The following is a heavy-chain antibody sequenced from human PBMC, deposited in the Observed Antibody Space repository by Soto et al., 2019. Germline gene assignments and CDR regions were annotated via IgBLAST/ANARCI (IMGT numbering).Heavy chain of an antibody. CDR2: ISGSGGST. D-gene: IGHD3-9*01. V-gene: IGHV3-23*01. Sequence: HPGGSLRLSCAASGFTFSSYAMSWVRQAPGKGLEWVSAISGSGGSTYYADSVKGRFTISRDNSKNTLYLQMNSLRAEDTAVYYCAKSLRYFDPVPDWFDPWGQGTLVTVSS. CDR3: AKSLRYFDPVPDWFDP. J-gene: IGHJ5*02. CDR1: GFTFSSYA.